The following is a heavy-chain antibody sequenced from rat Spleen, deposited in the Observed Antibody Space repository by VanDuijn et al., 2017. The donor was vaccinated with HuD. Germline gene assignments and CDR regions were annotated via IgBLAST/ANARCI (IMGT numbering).Heavy chain of an antibody. V-gene: IGHV2S63*01. D-gene: IGHD4-3*01. CDR3: ARDGGELGY. J-gene: IGHJ2*01. CDR2: IWTGGST. Sequence: EVQLKESGPGLVQPSQTLSLACTVSGFSLTDYSVHWVRQSPGKGLEWMGVIWTGGSTTYNSLLKSRLSISRDTSKSQVFLKLNSLQSEDTATYYCARDGGELGYWGQGVMVTVSS. CDR1: GFSLTDYS.